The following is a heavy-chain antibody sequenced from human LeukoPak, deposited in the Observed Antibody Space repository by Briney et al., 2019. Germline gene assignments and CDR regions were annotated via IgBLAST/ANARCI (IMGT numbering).Heavy chain of an antibody. CDR3: AKDWATMVRGVDY. J-gene: IGHJ4*02. D-gene: IGHD3-10*01. CDR2: ISGSGSNT. Sequence: GASLRLSCEASGFTFSSYAMSWVRQAPGKGLEWVSGISGSGSNTYYADSVKGRFTISRDKSKNTLYLQMNSLRSEDTAVYYCAKDWATMVRGVDYWGQGTLVTVSS. V-gene: IGHV3-23*01. CDR1: GFTFSSYA.